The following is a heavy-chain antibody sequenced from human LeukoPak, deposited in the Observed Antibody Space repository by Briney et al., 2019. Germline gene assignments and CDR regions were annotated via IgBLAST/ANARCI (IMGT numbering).Heavy chain of an antibody. D-gene: IGHD1-26*01. CDR1: GGSVSTGTYY. CDR2: IYYSGST. Sequence: SETLSLTCTVSGGSVSTGTYYWSWIRQPPGKGLEWIAYIYYSGSTNYNPSLMSRVTISVDSSKNQFSLKLRSVTAADTAVYYCARDLWELQSAFDLWGQGTMVTVSS. J-gene: IGHJ3*01. CDR3: ARDLWELQSAFDL. V-gene: IGHV4-61*01.